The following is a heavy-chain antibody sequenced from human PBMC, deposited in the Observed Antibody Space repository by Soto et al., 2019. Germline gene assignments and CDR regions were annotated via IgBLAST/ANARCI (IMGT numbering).Heavy chain of an antibody. V-gene: IGHV4-30-2*01. J-gene: IGHJ4*02. CDR3: ARLGGYYQAFDQ. CDR2: IYHSAST. Sequence: SETLSLTCAVSGGSFSSGGYSWGWIRQPPGKGLEWIGYIYHSASTYYNPSLKSRVTISVDMSKNQFSLKLSSVTAADTAVYYCARLGGYYQAFDQWGQGSLVTVSS. D-gene: IGHD3-22*01. CDR1: GGSFSSGGYS.